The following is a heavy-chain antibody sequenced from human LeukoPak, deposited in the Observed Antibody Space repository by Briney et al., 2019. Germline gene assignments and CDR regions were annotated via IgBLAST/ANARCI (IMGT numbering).Heavy chain of an antibody. CDR1: GGSISSYY. J-gene: IGHJ6*03. CDR3: AREDIVVVPAVDYYYYMDV. V-gene: IGHV4-4*07. D-gene: IGHD2-2*01. Sequence: PSETLSLTCTVSGGSISSYYWSWIRQPAGKGLEWIGRIYTSGSTNYNPSLKSRVTMSVDTSKNQFSLKLSSVTAADTAVYYCAREDIVVVPAVDYYYYMDVWGKGTTVTVSS. CDR2: IYTSGST.